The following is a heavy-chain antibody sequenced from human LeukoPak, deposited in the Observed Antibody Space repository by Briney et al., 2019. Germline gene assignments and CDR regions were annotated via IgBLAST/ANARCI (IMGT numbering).Heavy chain of an antibody. J-gene: IGHJ3*02. D-gene: IGHD1-26*01. Sequence: QPGGSLRLSCAASGFTFSSYAMHWVRQAPGKGLEWVAVISYDGSNKYYADSVKGRFTISRDNSKNTLYLQMNSLRAEDTAVYYCARRMGATPVGNAFDIWGQGTMVTVSS. CDR1: GFTFSSYA. CDR2: ISYDGSNK. V-gene: IGHV3-30-3*01. CDR3: ARRMGATPVGNAFDI.